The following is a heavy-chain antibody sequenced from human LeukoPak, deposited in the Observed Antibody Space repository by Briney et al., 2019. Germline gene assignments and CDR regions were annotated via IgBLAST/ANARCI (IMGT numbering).Heavy chain of an antibody. D-gene: IGHD5-12*01. CDR2: INPNSGGT. V-gene: IGHV1-2*04. Sequence: SVKVSCKASGYTFTGYYMHWVRQAPGQGLEWMGWINPNSGGTNYAQKFQGWVTMTRDTSLSTAYMELSRLRSDDTAVYYCARGVVATPRAYYFDYWGEGTLVTVSS. CDR1: GYTFTGYY. CDR3: ARGVVATPRAYYFDY. J-gene: IGHJ4*02.